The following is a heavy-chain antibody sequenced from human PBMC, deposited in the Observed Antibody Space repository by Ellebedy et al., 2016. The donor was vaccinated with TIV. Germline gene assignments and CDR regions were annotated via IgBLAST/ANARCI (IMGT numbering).Heavy chain of an antibody. CDR3: ARKSPYDMDV. V-gene: IGHV3-23*01. J-gene: IGHJ6*02. CDR1: GFTFNNYA. CDR2: IGPTGGDT. Sequence: GGSLRLSXAASGFTFNNYAMRWVRQAPGKGLEWVSCIGPTGGDTYYADSVRGRFTISRDGSKNTLYLQMESLRPEDTAIYYCARKSPYDMDVWGQGTTVTVSS.